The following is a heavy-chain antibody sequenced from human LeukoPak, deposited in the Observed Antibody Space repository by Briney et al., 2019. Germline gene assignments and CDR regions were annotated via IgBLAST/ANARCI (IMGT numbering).Heavy chain of an antibody. CDR3: ARLVYGNGWQIDY. Sequence: PSETLSLTCTVSDGSISSYYWSWIRQPPGKGLEWIGYIYYSGSTNYNPSLKSRVTMSVNTSKNQFFLDLTSVTAADTAVYYCARLVYGNGWQIDYWGRGTLVTVSS. D-gene: IGHD2-8*01. V-gene: IGHV4-59*12. CDR1: DGSISSYY. CDR2: IYYSGST. J-gene: IGHJ4*02.